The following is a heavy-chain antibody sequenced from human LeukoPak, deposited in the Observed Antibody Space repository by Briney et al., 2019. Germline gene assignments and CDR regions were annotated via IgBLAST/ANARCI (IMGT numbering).Heavy chain of an antibody. Sequence: GGSLRLSCAASGFTFSSYEMNWVRQAPGKGLEWVSYISSSGSTIYYADSVKGRFTISRDNPKNSLYLQMNSLRAEDTAVYYCARVCAYSLSYGMDVWGQGTTVTVSS. CDR2: ISSSGSTI. CDR3: ARVCAYSLSYGMDV. J-gene: IGHJ6*02. V-gene: IGHV3-48*03. D-gene: IGHD6-13*01. CDR1: GFTFSSYE.